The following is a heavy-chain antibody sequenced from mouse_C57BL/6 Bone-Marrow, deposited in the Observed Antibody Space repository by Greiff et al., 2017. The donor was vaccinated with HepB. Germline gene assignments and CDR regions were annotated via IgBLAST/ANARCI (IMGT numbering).Heavy chain of an antibody. CDR3: ARCGNPYYYAMDY. Sequence: QVQLQQPGAELVRPGASVKLSCKASGYTFTDYYINWVKQRPGQGLEWIARIYPGSGNTYYNEKFKGKATLTAEKSSSTAYMQLSSLTSEDSAVYFCARCGNPYYYAMDYWGQGTSVTVSS. CDR1: GYTFTDYY. CDR2: IYPGSGNT. J-gene: IGHJ4*01. D-gene: IGHD2-1*01. V-gene: IGHV1-76*01.